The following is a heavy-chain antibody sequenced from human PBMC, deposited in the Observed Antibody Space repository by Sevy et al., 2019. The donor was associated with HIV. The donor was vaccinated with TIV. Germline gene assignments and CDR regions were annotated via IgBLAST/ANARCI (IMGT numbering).Heavy chain of an antibody. Sequence: GGSLRLSCAASGFTFSKYSMSWVRQAPGKWLEWVSTLSFGCGEINYADSVKGRFTISRDNSKSTMYLQMNNLRPEDTAVYYCAREGGTKPHDYWGQGTLVTVSS. CDR3: AREGGTKPHDY. V-gene: IGHV3-23*01. D-gene: IGHD2-8*01. J-gene: IGHJ4*02. CDR1: GFTFSKYS. CDR2: LSFGCGEI.